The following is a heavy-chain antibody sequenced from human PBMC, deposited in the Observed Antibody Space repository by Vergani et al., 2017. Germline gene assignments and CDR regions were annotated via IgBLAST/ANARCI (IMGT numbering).Heavy chain of an antibody. V-gene: IGHV3-33*08. J-gene: IGHJ6*04. CDR1: GFTVSSNY. Sequence: VQLVESGGGLVQPGGSLRLSCAASGFTVSSNYMSWVRQAPGKGLEWVAVIWYDGSNKYYADSVKGRFTISRDNSKNTLYLQMNSLRAEDTAVYYCARVQVVPAAMIDVWGKGTTVTVSS. CDR2: IWYDGSNK. CDR3: ARVQVVPAAMIDV. D-gene: IGHD2-2*01.